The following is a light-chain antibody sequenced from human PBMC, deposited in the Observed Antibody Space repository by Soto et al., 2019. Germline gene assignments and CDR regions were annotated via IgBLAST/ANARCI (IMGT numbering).Light chain of an antibody. J-gene: IGLJ2*01. Sequence: QSVLTQPASVSGSPGQSITISCTGTSSDIGGYKYVSWYQQHPGIAPKLMIYEVSNRPSGVPDRFSGSKSGNTASLTVSGLQADDEGDYYCSSYAGNNNFVFGGGTKLTVL. CDR2: EVS. CDR3: SSYAGNNNFV. CDR1: SSDIGGYKY. V-gene: IGLV2-8*01.